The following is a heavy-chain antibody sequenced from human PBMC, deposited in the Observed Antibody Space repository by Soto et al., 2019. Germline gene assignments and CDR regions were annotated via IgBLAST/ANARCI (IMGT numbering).Heavy chain of an antibody. V-gene: IGHV3-23*01. D-gene: IGHD3-22*01. Sequence: GGSLGLACAACGVSVRSYGMSWVRQAPGKGLEWVSSISGSGGSTYYADSVKGRFTISRDNSKNTLYLQMNSLRAEDTAVYYCAKLYYDSSDYYPFDYWGQGTVVTVSS. J-gene: IGHJ4*02. CDR1: GVSVRSYG. CDR3: AKLYYDSSDYYPFDY. CDR2: ISGSGGST.